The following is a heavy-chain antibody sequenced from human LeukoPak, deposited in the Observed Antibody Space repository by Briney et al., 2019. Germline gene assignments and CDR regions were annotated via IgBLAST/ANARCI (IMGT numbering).Heavy chain of an antibody. V-gene: IGHV4-31*03. D-gene: IGHD5-24*01. CDR3: ARGARERRWLQIRSIYYGMDV. CDR1: GGSISSGGYY. Sequence: SQTLSLTCTVSGGSISSGGYYWSWIRQHPGKGLEWIGYIYYSGSTYYNPSLKSRVTISVDTSKNQFSLKLSSVTAADTAVYYCARGARERRWLQIRSIYYGMDVWGQGTTVTVSS. CDR2: IYYSGST. J-gene: IGHJ6*02.